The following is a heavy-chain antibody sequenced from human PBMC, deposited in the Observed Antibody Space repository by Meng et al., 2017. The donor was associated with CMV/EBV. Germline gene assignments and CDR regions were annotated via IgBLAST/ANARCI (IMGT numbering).Heavy chain of an antibody. V-gene: IGHV3-74*03. Sequence: EVLLVESGVGLVQPGGASRSCCVDSGFIFSNYWMHWVRQVPGEGPVWVSRINTDGSFTSYADSVKGRFTISRDNAKNTLYLHMHGLRVDDSAVYYCGRDLTGERDQWGQGTLVTVSS. CDR2: INTDGSFT. CDR3: GRDLTGERDQ. D-gene: IGHD7-27*01. J-gene: IGHJ4*02. CDR1: GFIFSNYW.